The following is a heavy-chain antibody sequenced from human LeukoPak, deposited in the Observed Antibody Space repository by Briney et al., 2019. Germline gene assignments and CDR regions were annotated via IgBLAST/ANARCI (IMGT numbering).Heavy chain of an antibody. CDR2: IHSGGNT. D-gene: IGHD2-15*01. J-gene: IGHJ4*02. Sequence: SETLSLTCTVSGGSISGTDNYWGWIRQPPGKGLEWIGSIHSGGNTYHNPSLKSRVTFSVDTSKNQFSLKLNSVTAADSAVYYCVQHELWVVRDYWGQGTLVTVSS. V-gene: IGHV4-39*01. CDR1: GGSISGTDNY. CDR3: VQHELWVVRDY.